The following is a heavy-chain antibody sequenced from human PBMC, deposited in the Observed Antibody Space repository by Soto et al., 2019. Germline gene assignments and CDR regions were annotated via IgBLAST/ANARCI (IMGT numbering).Heavy chain of an antibody. V-gene: IGHV4-34*01. CDR3: ARGPDIVVVVAAPGWFDP. J-gene: IGHJ5*02. D-gene: IGHD2-15*01. CDR1: GGSFSGYY. CDR2: INHSGST. Sequence: PSETLSLTCAVYGGSFSGYYWSWIRQPPGKGLEWIGEINHSGSTNYNPSLKSRVTISVDTSKNQFSLKLSSVTAADTAVYYCARGPDIVVVVAAPGWFDPWGQGTLVTVSS.